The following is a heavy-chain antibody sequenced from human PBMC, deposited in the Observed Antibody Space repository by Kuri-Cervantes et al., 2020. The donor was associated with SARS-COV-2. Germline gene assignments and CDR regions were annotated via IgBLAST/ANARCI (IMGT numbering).Heavy chain of an antibody. D-gene: IGHD3-16*01. Sequence: GGSLRLSCAASGFTFSSYGMHWVRQAPGKGLEWVAFIRYDGSNKYYADSVKGRFTISRDNSKNTLYLQMNSLRAEDTAVYYCAREGERAGYYYYYYYMDVWGKGTTVTV. CDR2: IRYDGSNK. V-gene: IGHV3-30*02. CDR3: AREGERAGYYYYYYYMDV. CDR1: GFTFSSYG. J-gene: IGHJ6*03.